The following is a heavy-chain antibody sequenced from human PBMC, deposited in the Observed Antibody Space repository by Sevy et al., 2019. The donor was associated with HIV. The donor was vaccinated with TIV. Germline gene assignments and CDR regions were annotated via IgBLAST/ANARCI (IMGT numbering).Heavy chain of an antibody. CDR1: GFTFDNYA. CDR3: AKDGYSSIYYGELYY. J-gene: IGHJ4*02. CDR2: ISGSGGTT. V-gene: IGHV3-23*01. D-gene: IGHD3-22*01. Sequence: GGSLRLSCAASGFTFDNYAMNWVRQAPGKGLEWVSAISGSGGTTFHAEPVKGRFTISRDNSRNILYLQMKSLRPDDTAVYYCAKDGYSSIYYGELYYWGQGTLVTVSS.